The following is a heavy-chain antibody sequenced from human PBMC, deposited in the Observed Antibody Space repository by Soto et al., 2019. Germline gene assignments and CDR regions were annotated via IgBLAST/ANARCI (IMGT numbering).Heavy chain of an antibody. CDR3: ARDRGDSYGYYYYGMDV. CDR2: ISYDGSNK. J-gene: IGHJ6*02. V-gene: IGHV3-30*04. D-gene: IGHD5-18*01. CDR1: GFTFSSYA. Sequence: GGSLRLSCAASGFTFSSYAMHWVRQAPGKGLEWVAVISYDGSNKYYADSVKGRFTISRDNSKNTLYLQMNSLRAEDTAVYYCARDRGDSYGYYYYGMDVWGQGTTVTVSS.